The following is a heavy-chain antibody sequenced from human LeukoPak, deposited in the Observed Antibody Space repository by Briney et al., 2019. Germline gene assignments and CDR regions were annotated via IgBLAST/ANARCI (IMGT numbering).Heavy chain of an antibody. V-gene: IGHV4-30-2*01. D-gene: IGHD4-17*01. Sequence: SETLSLTCTVSGGSISGSSYYWGWIRQPPGKGLEWIGYIYHSGSTYYNPSLKSRVTISVDRSKNQFSLKLSSVTAADTAVYYCARGDVYGDYVLSFDYWGQGTLVTVSS. CDR2: IYHSGST. CDR1: GGSISGSSYY. CDR3: ARGDVYGDYVLSFDY. J-gene: IGHJ4*02.